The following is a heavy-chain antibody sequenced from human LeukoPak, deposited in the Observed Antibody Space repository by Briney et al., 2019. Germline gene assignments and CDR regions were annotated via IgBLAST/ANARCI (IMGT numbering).Heavy chain of an antibody. J-gene: IGHJ4*02. CDR3: AKDRRKVTHIVDY. CDR2: ISYDGSNK. CDR1: GFTFSSYW. D-gene: IGHD2-21*01. Sequence: GGSLRLSCAASGFTFSSYWMSWVRQAPGKGLEWVAVISYDGSNKYYADSVKGRFTISRDNSKNTLYLQMNSLRAEDTAVYYCAKDRRKVTHIVDYWGQGTLVTVSS. V-gene: IGHV3-30*18.